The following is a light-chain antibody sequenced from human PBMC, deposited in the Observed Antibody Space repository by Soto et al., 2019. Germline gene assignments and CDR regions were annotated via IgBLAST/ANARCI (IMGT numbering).Light chain of an antibody. CDR2: DAS. CDR3: QRYDGAST. J-gene: IGKJ1*01. V-gene: IGKV1-5*01. Sequence: DRQMTQSPSTLSAAVEDRVTNTCRASHGVGTSLAWYQQKPGKAPKVLISDASTLESGVPARFSGSGSGTEFTLTITSLQPDDFATYYCQRYDGASTFGQGTKVDIK. CDR1: HGVGTS.